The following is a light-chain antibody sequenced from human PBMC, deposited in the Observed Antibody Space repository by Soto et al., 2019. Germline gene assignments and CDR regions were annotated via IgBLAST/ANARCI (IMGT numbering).Light chain of an antibody. J-gene: IGLJ3*02. CDR1: SSDVGDYNY. CDR2: DVS. CDR3: ASYTDSTIVM. V-gene: IGLV2-14*01. Sequence: QSALTQPASVSGSPGQSITISCTGTSSDVGDYNYVSWYQQHPGKAPKLMIYDVSHRPSGVSSRFSGSKSGNTASLPISGLQAEDEADYYCASYTDSTIVMFGGGTKVTVL.